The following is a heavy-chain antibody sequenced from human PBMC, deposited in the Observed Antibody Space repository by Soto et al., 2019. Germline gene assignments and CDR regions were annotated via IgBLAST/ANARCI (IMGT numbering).Heavy chain of an antibody. Sequence: EVQLVESGGGLVQPGGSLRLSCAASGFTFSNYWMHWVRQVPGKGLVWVSRINSDGSITTYADSVKGRFTISRDNAENTLCLQMNSLRAEDTAVYYCSRVVWGTYSTARSRFDQWGQGTLVTVSS. D-gene: IGHD3-16*01. CDR1: GFTFSNYW. V-gene: IGHV3-74*03. CDR3: SRVVWGTYSTARSRFDQ. CDR2: INSDGSIT. J-gene: IGHJ4*02.